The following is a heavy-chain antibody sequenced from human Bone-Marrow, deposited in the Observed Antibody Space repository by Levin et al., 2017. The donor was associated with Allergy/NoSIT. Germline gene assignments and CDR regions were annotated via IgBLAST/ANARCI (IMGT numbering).Heavy chain of an antibody. D-gene: IGHD3-22*01. J-gene: IGHJ4*02. Sequence: SETLSLTCAVSGASISSGGYSWSWIRRPPGKGLEWIGYIYDSGRTYYSPSLNSRVTISVDRTKNQFSLKLNSVTAADTAMYYCTRTYDGSGYYAFGYWGQGTLVTVSS. CDR2: IYDSGRT. CDR3: TRTYDGSGYYAFGY. V-gene: IGHV4-30-2*01. CDR1: GASISSGGYS.